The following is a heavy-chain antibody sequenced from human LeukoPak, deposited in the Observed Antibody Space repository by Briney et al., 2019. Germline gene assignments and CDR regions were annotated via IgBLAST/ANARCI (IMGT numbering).Heavy chain of an antibody. V-gene: IGHV1-2*06. CDR1: GYTFTGYY. CDR2: INPNSGGT. J-gene: IGHJ3*02. CDR3: ARDPQGYCSTTSCYRYAFDI. Sequence: GSVKVSCKASGYTFTGYYMHWVRQAPGQGLEWMGRINPNSGGTNYAQKFQGRVTMTRDTSISTAYMELSRLRSDDTAVYYCARDPQGYCSTTSCYRYAFDIWGQGTMVSVSS. D-gene: IGHD2-2*01.